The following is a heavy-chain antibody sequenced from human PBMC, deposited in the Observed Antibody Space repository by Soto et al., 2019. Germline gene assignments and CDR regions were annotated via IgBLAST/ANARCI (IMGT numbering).Heavy chain of an antibody. J-gene: IGHJ6*02. Sequence: GGSLRLSCAASGFTFSSYSMNWVRQAPGKGLEWVSYISSSSSTIYYADSVKGRFTISRDNAKNSLYLQMNSLRDEDTAVYYCARSSHVLRFLEWLPNGDYYGMDVWGQGTTVTVSS. CDR2: ISSSSSTI. CDR3: ARSSHVLRFLEWLPNGDYYGMDV. V-gene: IGHV3-48*02. CDR1: GFTFSSYS. D-gene: IGHD3-3*01.